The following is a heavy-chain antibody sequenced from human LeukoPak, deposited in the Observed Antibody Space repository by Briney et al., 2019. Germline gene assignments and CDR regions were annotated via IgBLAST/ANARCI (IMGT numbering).Heavy chain of an antibody. D-gene: IGHD2-15*01. J-gene: IGHJ4*02. CDR3: ARDQRGGSWGVGPNDY. CDR2: ISSSGSTI. Sequence: KPGGSLRLSCAASGFTFRDYYTSWIRQAPRKGLEWVSYISSSGSTIYYADSVKGRFTISRDNAKNSLYLQMNSLRAEDTAVYYCARDQRGGSWGVGPNDYWGQGTLVTVSS. CDR1: GFTFRDYY. V-gene: IGHV3-11*01.